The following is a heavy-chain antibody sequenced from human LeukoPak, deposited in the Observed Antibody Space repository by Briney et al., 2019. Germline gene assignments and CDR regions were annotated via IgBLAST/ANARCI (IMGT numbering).Heavy chain of an antibody. CDR2: IHYSGST. Sequence: PSETLSLTCTVSGGSISSGNYYWYWIRPPPGKGLECIGYIHYSGSTYYNPSLKSRVTISVDTSKNQFSLKLSSVTAADTAVYYCVRGRGTAVTTGNWFDPWGQGTLATVSS. CDR1: GGSISSGNYY. CDR3: VRGRGTAVTTGNWFDP. J-gene: IGHJ5*02. V-gene: IGHV4-30-4*01. D-gene: IGHD4-17*01.